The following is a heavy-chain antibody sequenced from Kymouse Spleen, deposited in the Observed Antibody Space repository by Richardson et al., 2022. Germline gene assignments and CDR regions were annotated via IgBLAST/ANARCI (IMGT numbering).Heavy chain of an antibody. D-gene: IGHD6-13*01. CDR3: ARHGGYSSSWFFDY. Sequence: QLQLQESGPGLVKPSETLSLTCTVSGGSISSSSYYWGWIRQPPGKGLEWIGSIYYSGSTYYNPSLKSRVTISVDTSKNQFSLKLSSVTAADTAVYYCARHGGYSSSWFFDYWGQGTLVTVSS. V-gene: IGHV4-39*01. CDR2: IYYSGST. J-gene: IGHJ4*02. CDR1: GGSISSSSYY.